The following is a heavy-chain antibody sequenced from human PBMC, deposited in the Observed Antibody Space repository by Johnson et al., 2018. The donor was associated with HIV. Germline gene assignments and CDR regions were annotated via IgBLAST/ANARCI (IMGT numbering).Heavy chain of an antibody. CDR2: IYSGGST. Sequence: VQLVESGGGLVQPGGSLRLSCAASGFTVSSNYMSWVRQAPGKGLEWVSVIYSGGSTYYADSVKGRFTISRDNSKNTLYLQMNSLRAEDTAVYYCARDLDLREDLAFDSWGQGTMVTVSS. V-gene: IGHV3-66*01. CDR3: ARDLDLREDLAFDS. D-gene: IGHD1-1*01. CDR1: GFTVSSNY. J-gene: IGHJ3*02.